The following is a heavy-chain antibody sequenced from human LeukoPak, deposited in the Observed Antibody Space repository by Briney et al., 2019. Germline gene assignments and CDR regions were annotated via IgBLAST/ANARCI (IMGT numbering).Heavy chain of an antibody. CDR2: IYASGST. J-gene: IGHJ6*03. CDR1: GGSISSYY. CDR3: ARDRRYSYGPEDYYYMDV. V-gene: IGHV4-4*07. D-gene: IGHD5-18*01. Sequence: PSETLSLTCAVSGGSISSYYWSRIRQPAGKGLEWIGRIYASGSTNYNPSLKSRVTMSVDTSKNQFSLKLSSVTAADTAVYYCARDRRYSYGPEDYYYMDVWGKGTTVTISS.